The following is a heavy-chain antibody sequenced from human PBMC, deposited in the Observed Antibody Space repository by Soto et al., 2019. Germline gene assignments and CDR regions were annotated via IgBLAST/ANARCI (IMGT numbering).Heavy chain of an antibody. CDR2: ISGTGTFI. CDR3: ARGSGTDTRDALDI. V-gene: IGHV3-21*06. CDR1: GFTFTRHS. Sequence: EVQLVESGGGVVKPGGSLRLSCAASGFTFTRHSMNWVRQAPGKGLEWVSCISGTGTFIYYSDSVKGRFTISRDDAKTSLYLQMNSLTAEDTAVYYCARGSGTDTRDALDIWGPGTMVTVS. D-gene: IGHD2-21*02. J-gene: IGHJ3*02.